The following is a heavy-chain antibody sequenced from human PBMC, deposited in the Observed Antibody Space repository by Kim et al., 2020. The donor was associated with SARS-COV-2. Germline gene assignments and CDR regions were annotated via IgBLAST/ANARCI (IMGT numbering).Heavy chain of an antibody. Sequence: ASVKVSCKASGYTLTSYGISWVRQAPGQGLEWMGWISAYTGNTNYAQKFQGRVTMTTDTSTDTAYMELTSLRSDDTAVYYCARLRSSSWSDGRYFDYWGQGALVTVSS. V-gene: IGHV1-18*01. J-gene: IGHJ4*02. CDR3: ARLRSSSWSDGRYFDY. D-gene: IGHD6-13*01. CDR1: GYTLTSYG. CDR2: ISAYTGNT.